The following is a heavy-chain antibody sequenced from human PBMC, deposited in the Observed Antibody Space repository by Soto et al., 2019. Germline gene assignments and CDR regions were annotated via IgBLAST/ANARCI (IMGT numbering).Heavy chain of an antibody. D-gene: IGHD1-26*01. CDR1: GFTFSSYG. Sequence: EVQLLESGGGFVQPGGSLRLSCAASGFTFSSYGMSWVRQAPGKGLEWVSSINNSGSRTYHADSVKGRFTISRDNSKNTLYLQMNSQRAEDTAVYYCAKARTDQSGTYFPFDYWGQGTLVTVSS. V-gene: IGHV3-23*01. CDR3: AKARTDQSGTYFPFDY. J-gene: IGHJ4*02. CDR2: INNSGSRT.